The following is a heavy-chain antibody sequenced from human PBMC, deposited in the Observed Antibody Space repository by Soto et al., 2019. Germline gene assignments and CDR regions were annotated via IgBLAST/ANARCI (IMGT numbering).Heavy chain of an antibody. CDR2: ISHDGKNQ. Sequence: QVQLVESGGGVVQPGRSLRLSCAASGFSLTTFAMEWVRQAPGKGLEWLAGISHDGKNQYYADSVKGRFTISRDISKNTLYLEMNSLSAEDTALYYCASVADYWGQGTLVTVSS. J-gene: IGHJ4*02. D-gene: IGHD2-21*01. V-gene: IGHV3-30*04. CDR3: ASVADY. CDR1: GFSLTTFA.